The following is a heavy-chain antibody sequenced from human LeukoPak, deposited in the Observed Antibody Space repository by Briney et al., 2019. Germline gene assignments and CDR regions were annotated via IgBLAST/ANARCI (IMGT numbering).Heavy chain of an antibody. D-gene: IGHD6-6*01. Sequence: ASVKVSCKASGHTFITYYLHWVRQAPGQGLEWMGIVDPSAGTTNYAQNFQGRVTISRDTSTSTVDMELSSLTSDDTAVYFCARAERDSSSSAFDHWGQGTLVTVSS. CDR2: VDPSAGTT. V-gene: IGHV1-46*01. J-gene: IGHJ4*02. CDR3: ARAERDSSSSAFDH. CDR1: GHTFITYY.